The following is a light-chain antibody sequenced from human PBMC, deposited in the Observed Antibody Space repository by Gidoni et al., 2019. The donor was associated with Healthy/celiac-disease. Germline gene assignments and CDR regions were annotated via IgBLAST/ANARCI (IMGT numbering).Light chain of an antibody. Sequence: EIVLTQSPATLSLSPGERATLSCRASQSVSSYLAWYQQKPGQAPRLLLYDASNRATGIPARFSGSGSGTDFTLTISSLDPEDFAVYYCQQRSNWPPALTFGGGTKVEIK. V-gene: IGKV3-11*01. CDR1: QSVSSY. CDR3: QQRSNWPPALT. J-gene: IGKJ4*01. CDR2: DAS.